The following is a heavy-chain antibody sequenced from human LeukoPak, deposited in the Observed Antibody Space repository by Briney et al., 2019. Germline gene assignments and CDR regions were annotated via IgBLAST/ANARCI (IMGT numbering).Heavy chain of an antibody. D-gene: IGHD5-18*01. CDR3: ARVGYSYGHNWFDP. CDR2: INHSGST. Sequence: PSETLSLTCAVYGGSFSGYYWSWIRQPPGKGLEWIGEINHSGSTNYNPSLKSRVTMSVDTSKNQFSLKLSSVTAADTAVYYCARVGYSYGHNWFDPWGQGTLVTVSS. J-gene: IGHJ5*02. V-gene: IGHV4-34*01. CDR1: GGSFSGYY.